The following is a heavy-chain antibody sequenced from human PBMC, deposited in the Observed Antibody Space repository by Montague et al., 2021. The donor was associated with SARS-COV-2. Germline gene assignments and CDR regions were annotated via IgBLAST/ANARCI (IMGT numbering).Heavy chain of an antibody. Sequence: PALVKPTQTLTLICTFSGFSLDTSGEAVGWIRQPPGKALEWLAVIYWYDEGRYSPSLKSRLTIRKGTSKNQVVLTMTNMDPVDTATYFCGHFSHRGSPNWYFDFWGRGTLVTVSS. CDR1: GFSLDTSGEA. V-gene: IGHV2-5*01. CDR3: GHFSHRGSPNWYFDF. D-gene: IGHD1-14*01. J-gene: IGHJ2*01. CDR2: IYWYDEG.